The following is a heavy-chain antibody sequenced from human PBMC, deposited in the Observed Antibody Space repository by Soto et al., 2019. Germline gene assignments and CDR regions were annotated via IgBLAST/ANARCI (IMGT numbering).Heavy chain of an antibody. Sequence: KGLEWVSTINTSVCSTYYADSVKGRLTISTDNSKNPLYLQMNSLTPEDTAVYFFFQAEDGIRDYRSVSAFLLNRSSDL. V-gene: IGHV3-23*01. D-gene: IGHD3-9*01. CDR2: INTSVCST. J-gene: IGHJ2*01. CDR3: FQAEDGIRDYRSVSAFLLNRSSDL.